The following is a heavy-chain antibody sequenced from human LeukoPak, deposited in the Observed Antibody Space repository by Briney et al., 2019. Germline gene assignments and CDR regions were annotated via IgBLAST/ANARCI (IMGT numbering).Heavy chain of an antibody. CDR2: INHSGST. J-gene: IGHJ4*02. CDR1: GGSFSGYY. Sequence: SETLSLTRAVYGGSFSGYYWSWIRQPPGKGLEWIGEINHSGSTNYNPSLKSRVTISVDTSKNQFSLKLSSVTAADTAVYYCARDGLGYCTNSVCYTAYYFDYWGQGTLVTVSS. D-gene: IGHD2-8*01. CDR3: ARDGLGYCTNSVCYTAYYFDY. V-gene: IGHV4-34*01.